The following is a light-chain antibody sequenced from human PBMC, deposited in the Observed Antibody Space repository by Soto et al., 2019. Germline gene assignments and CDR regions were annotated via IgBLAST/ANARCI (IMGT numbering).Light chain of an antibody. CDR2: KES. V-gene: IGKV1-5*03. J-gene: IGKJ4*01. CDR1: QSISSW. Sequence: DIQMTQSPSTLSASVGDRVTITCRASQSISSWLAWYQQKPGKAPKLLIYKESSLESVVPSMFRGSGPGTEFTLTISSLQPDDFATDYCQQYNSYPLTFGGGTKVEIK. CDR3: QQYNSYPLT.